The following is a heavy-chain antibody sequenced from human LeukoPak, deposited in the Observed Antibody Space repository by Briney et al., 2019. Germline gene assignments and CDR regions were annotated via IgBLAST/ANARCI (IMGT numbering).Heavy chain of an antibody. Sequence: GAPVKVSCKVSGYTPTELPMHGVRQPPGKGLEWMGGFDPEDGETIYAQKFQGRVTMTEDTSTDTAYMELSSLRSEDTAVYYCATDLPRAHYDIWGQGTMVTVSS. CDR3: ATDLPRAHYDI. CDR1: GYTPTELP. J-gene: IGHJ3*02. CDR2: FDPEDGET. V-gene: IGHV1-24*01.